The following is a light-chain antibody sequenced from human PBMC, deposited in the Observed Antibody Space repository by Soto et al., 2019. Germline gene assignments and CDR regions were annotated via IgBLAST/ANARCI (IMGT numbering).Light chain of an antibody. Sequence: DIQMTQSPSSLSASVGDRVTITCQARQDVRNYLNWYQQKPGKAPILLIYDASNLERGVPSRFSGSGFGTQVTFTSSGLQTEDSATYYCQQHESLPVTFGGGIKVEIK. V-gene: IGKV1-33*01. CDR2: DAS. CDR3: QQHESLPVT. J-gene: IGKJ4*01. CDR1: QDVRNY.